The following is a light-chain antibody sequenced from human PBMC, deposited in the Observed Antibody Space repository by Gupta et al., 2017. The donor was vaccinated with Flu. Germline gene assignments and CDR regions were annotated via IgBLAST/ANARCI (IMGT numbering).Light chain of an antibody. CDR1: QSINKY. J-gene: IGKJ4*02. CDR3: QQSDSSPLT. V-gene: IGKV1-39*01. CDR2: DAS. Sequence: DIQVTQSPSSLSASVGDSITITCRSSQSINKYLNWYQKKPGKAPKLLIYDASSLQTGVPSTFSGSGSGTDFTLTISSLQPEDSATYYCQQSDSSPLTFGGGTKVEIK.